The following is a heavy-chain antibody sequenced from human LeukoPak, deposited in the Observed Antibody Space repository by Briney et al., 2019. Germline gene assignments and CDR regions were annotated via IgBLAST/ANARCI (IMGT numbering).Heavy chain of an antibody. J-gene: IGHJ4*02. CDR2: ISSSSSYI. CDR1: GFTISSYS. Sequence: GGALRLSCAAAGFTISSYSMNWGRQAPGRGREGVSSISSSSSYIYYADSVKGRFTISRDNAKNSLYLQMNSLRAEDTAVYYCARDSGYSYGYAFDYWGQGTLVTVSS. V-gene: IGHV3-21*01. D-gene: IGHD5-18*01. CDR3: ARDSGYSYGYAFDY.